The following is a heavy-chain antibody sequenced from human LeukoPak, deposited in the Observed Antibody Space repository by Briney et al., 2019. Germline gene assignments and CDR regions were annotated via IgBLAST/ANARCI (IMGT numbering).Heavy chain of an antibody. CDR2: ISSSGSTI. J-gene: IGHJ4*02. D-gene: IGHD3-22*01. CDR1: GFTFSSYE. CDR3: ARDRITMIVVVRFDY. Sequence: GGSLRLSCAASGFTFSSYEMNWVRQAPGKGLEWVSYISSSGSTIYYADSVKGRFTISRDNAKNSLYLQMNSLRAEDTAVYYCARDRITMIVVVRFDYWGQGTLVIVSS. V-gene: IGHV3-48*03.